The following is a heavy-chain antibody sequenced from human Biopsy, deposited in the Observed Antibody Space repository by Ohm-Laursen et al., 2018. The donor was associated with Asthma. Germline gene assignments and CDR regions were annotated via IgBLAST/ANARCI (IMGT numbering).Heavy chain of an antibody. D-gene: IGHD2-2*01. J-gene: IGHJ4*02. CDR3: ARKAGSCISRTCYSLDF. CDR1: GGTFNTYA. V-gene: IGHV1-69*13. Sequence: GASVKVSCKSPGGTFNTYAIGWVRQAPGQGLEWMGGINSVFGTTTYPQKFQDRVTITADDSTSTVYMELSSLRSEDTAVYYCARKAGSCISRTCYSLDFWGQGTLVTVSS. CDR2: INSVFGTT.